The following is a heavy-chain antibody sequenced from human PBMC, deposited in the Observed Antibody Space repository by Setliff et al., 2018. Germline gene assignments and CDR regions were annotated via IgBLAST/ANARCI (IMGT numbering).Heavy chain of an antibody. D-gene: IGHD3-10*01. V-gene: IGHV3-72*01. Sequence: PGGSLRLSCAASGFTFSAHYMDWLRQAPGKGLEWVGRIRNKDNSYTTEYAAPVKGRFTISRDDSKNTLYLQMNSLKTEDTAVYYCTTDYGSGSYYWGQGTLVTVSS. CDR3: TTDYGSGSYY. CDR1: GFTFSAHY. CDR2: IRNKDNSYTT. J-gene: IGHJ4*02.